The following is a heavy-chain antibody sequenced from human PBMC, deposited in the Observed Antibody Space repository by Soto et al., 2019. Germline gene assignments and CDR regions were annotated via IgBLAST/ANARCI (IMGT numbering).Heavy chain of an antibody. V-gene: IGHV2-5*02. CDR3: SHVLGYCGGGTCYHSVTYIDV. CDR1: GFSLSTTAVS. CDR2: IYWDDDK. D-gene: IGHD2-15*01. Sequence: QITLKESGPTLVKPTQTLTLTCTFSGFSLSTTAVSVGWIRQPPGKALEWLALIYWDDDKRYSPSLKNRLTITKDTSKNQVVLTMTNMDPVDTATHFCSHVLGYCGGGTCYHSVTYIDVWWEGTTVTVSS. J-gene: IGHJ6*03.